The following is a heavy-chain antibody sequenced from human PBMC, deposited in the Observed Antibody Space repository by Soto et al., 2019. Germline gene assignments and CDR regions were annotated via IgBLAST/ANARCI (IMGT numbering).Heavy chain of an antibody. V-gene: IGHV3-30*18. CDR1: GFTFSSYG. CDR3: AKSVGATALIDY. J-gene: IGHJ4*02. CDR2: ISYDGSNK. Sequence: GGSLRLSCAASGFTFSSYGMHWVRQAPGKGLEWVAVISYDGSNKYYADSVKGRFTISRDNSKNTLYLQMNSLRAEDTAVYYCAKSVGATALIDYWGQGTLVTVSS. D-gene: IGHD1-26*01.